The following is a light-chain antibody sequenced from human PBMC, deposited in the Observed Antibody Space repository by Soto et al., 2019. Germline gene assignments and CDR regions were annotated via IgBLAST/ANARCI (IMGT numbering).Light chain of an antibody. CDR3: SSYTSSSTPFV. J-gene: IGLJ1*01. CDR2: DVN. V-gene: IGLV2-14*03. CDR1: SSVVGRYNY. Sequence: QSALTQPASVSGSPGQSITISCTGTSSVVGRYNYVSWYQQHPGKAPKVMIYDVNNRPSGVSNRFSGSKSGNTASLTISGLQAEDEAHYYCSSYTSSSTPFVFGTGTKLTVL.